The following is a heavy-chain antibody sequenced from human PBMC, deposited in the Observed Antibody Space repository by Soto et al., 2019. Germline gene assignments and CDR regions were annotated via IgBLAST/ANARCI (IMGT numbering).Heavy chain of an antibody. Sequence: QVQLVQSGAEVKKPGSSVKVSCKASGGTFSSYTISWVRQAPGQGLEWMGRIIPILGIANYAQKFQGRVTITADKSTSTAYMELSSLRSEDTAEYYCARDNSGYDYYNWFDPWGQGTLVTVSS. CDR1: GGTFSSYT. J-gene: IGHJ5*02. V-gene: IGHV1-69*08. CDR2: IIPILGIA. CDR3: ARDNSGYDYYNWFDP. D-gene: IGHD5-12*01.